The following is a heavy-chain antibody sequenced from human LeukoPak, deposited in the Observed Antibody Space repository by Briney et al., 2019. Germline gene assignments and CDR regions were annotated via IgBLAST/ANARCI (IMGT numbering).Heavy chain of an antibody. CDR1: GFIFGDYG. CDR3: ARDRGYCSSTSCSNWFDP. V-gene: IGHV3-20*01. J-gene: IGHJ5*02. D-gene: IGHD2-2*01. Sequence: PGGSLRLSCAASGFIFGDYGMSWVRQAPGKGLEWVSGINWNGGSTGYADSVKGRFTISRDNAKNSLYLQMNSLRAEDTALYHCARDRGYCSSTSCSNWFDPWGQGTLVTVSS. CDR2: INWNGGST.